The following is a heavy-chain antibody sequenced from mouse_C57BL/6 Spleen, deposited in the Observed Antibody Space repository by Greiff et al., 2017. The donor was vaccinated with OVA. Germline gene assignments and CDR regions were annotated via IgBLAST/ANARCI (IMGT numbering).Heavy chain of an antibody. D-gene: IGHD1-1*01. V-gene: IGHV1-64*01. CDR2: IHPNSGST. CDR1: GYTFTSYW. J-gene: IGHJ1*03. CDR3: ARSPYYGSSYGNFDV. Sequence: QVQLQQPGAELVKPGASVKLSCKASGYTFTSYWMHWVKQRPGQGLEWIGMIHPNSGSTNYNEKFKSKATLTVDKSSSTAYMQLSSRTSEDSAVYYCARSPYYGSSYGNFDVWGTGTTVTVSS.